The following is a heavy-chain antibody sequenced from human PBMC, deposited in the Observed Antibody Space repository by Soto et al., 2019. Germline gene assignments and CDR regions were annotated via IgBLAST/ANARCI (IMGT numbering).Heavy chain of an antibody. J-gene: IGHJ1*01. D-gene: IGHD3-22*01. CDR2: IYSGGST. V-gene: IGHV3-53*01. Sequence: EVQLVESGGGLIQPGGSLRLSCAASGFTVSSNYMSWVRQAPGKGLDWVSVIYSGGSTYYADSVKGRFTISRDNSKNTLYLQMNSVRAEDTAVYYCARDRVESGYPEYFQHWGQGTLVTVSS. CDR3: ARDRVESGYPEYFQH. CDR1: GFTVSSNY.